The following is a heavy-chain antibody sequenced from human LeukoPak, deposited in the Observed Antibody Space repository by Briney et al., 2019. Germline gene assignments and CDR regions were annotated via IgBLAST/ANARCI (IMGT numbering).Heavy chain of an antibody. J-gene: IGHJ6*02. D-gene: IGHD2-2*01. V-gene: IGHV3-48*01. CDR1: GSTFSSYS. Sequence: GGSLRLSCAACGSTFSSYSMNWVRQAPGKGVECVSYISSSSSTIYYADSVRGRFTISRDNAKNSLYLQMNSLRAEDTAVYYCARDSCSSTSCYSQYYYYGIFVWGQGTTVTVSS. CDR2: ISSSSSTI. CDR3: ARDSCSSTSCYSQYYYYGIFV.